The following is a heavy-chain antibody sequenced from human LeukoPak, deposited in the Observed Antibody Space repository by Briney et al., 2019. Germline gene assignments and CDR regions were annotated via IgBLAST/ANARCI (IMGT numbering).Heavy chain of an antibody. Sequence: SVKVSCKASGGTFSSYAISWVRQAPGQGLEWMGGIIPISGTANYAQKFQGRVTITADESTSTAYMELSSLRSEDTAVYYCARDLYYYDSSGYSTNWFDPWGQGTLVTVSS. CDR1: GGTFSSYA. CDR2: IIPISGTA. D-gene: IGHD3-22*01. V-gene: IGHV1-69*13. CDR3: ARDLYYYDSSGYSTNWFDP. J-gene: IGHJ5*02.